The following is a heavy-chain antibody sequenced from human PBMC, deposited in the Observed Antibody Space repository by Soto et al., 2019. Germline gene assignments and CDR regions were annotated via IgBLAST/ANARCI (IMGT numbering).Heavy chain of an antibody. CDR3: ERNRLEVDGLGGGSYGMDV. J-gene: IGHJ6*01. CDR2: INPNSGGT. D-gene: IGHD3-16*01. CDR1: VYSLPDDY. Sequence: ASVPGACMCAVYSLPDDYVRCCQPAPGQGLAWMGWINPNSGGTNYAQKFQGWVTMTREKSISKAYMELSRLRSDDTAVYYCERNRLEVDGLGGGSYGMDVWGQGPTV. V-gene: IGHV1-2*04.